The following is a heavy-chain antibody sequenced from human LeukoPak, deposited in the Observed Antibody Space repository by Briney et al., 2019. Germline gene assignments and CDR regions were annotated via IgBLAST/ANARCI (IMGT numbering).Heavy chain of an antibody. Sequence: ASVKVSCKVSGYTLTELSMHWVRQAPGKGLEWMGGFDPEDGETIYAQKFQGRVTMTEDTSTDTAYMELSSLRSEDTAVYYCATVFMVWGVIKDAFDIWGQGTMVTVSS. V-gene: IGHV1-24*01. CDR2: FDPEDGET. CDR1: GYTLTELS. J-gene: IGHJ3*02. D-gene: IGHD3-10*01. CDR3: ATVFMVWGVIKDAFDI.